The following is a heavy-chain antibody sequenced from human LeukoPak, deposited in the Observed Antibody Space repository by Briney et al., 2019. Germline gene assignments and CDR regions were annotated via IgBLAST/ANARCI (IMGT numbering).Heavy chain of an antibody. V-gene: IGHV3-30*18. CDR1: GFTFSSYG. Sequence: GSLRLSCAASGFTFSSYGMHWVRPAPGKGLEWVAVISYDGSNKYYADSVKGRFTISRDNSKNTLYLQMNSLRAEDTAVYYCAKDFYYDSTSRRAFDIWGQGTMVTVSS. CDR2: ISYDGSNK. CDR3: AKDFYYDSTSRRAFDI. D-gene: IGHD3-22*01. J-gene: IGHJ3*02.